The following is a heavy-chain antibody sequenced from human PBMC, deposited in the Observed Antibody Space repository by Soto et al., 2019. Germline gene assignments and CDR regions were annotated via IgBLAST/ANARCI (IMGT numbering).Heavy chain of an antibody. V-gene: IGHV3-48*03. J-gene: IGHJ3*02. D-gene: IGHD6-6*01. CDR3: ARAASRARIAAPVRHDAFDI. CDR1: GFTFSSYE. Sequence: GESLKISCAASGFTFSSYEMNWVRQAPGKGLEWVSYISSSGSTIYYADSVKGRFTISRDNAKNSLYLQMNSLRAEDTAVYYCARAASRARIAAPVRHDAFDIWGQGTMVTVSS. CDR2: ISSSGSTI.